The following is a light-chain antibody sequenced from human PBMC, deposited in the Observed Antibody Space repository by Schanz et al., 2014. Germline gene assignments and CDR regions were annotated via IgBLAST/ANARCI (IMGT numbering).Light chain of an antibody. V-gene: IGKV1-5*01. CDR1: QGISTY. CDR2: DAS. CDR3: QQYTTYPIT. J-gene: IGKJ5*01. Sequence: DIQMTQSPSTLSASVGDRVTITCRASQGISTYLAWYQQNPGKAPKLLVYDASTLESGVPPRFSGSGFGTEFTLTISSLQPDDVATYYCQQYTTYPITFGQGTRLEI.